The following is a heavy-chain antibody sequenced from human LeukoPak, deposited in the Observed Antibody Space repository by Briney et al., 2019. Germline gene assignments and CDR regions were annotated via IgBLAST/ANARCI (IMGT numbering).Heavy chain of an antibody. V-gene: IGHV4-4*02. J-gene: IGHJ4*02. D-gene: IGHD6-19*01. Sequence: PSENLSLTCAVSGGSISSINLWSWVRQPPGKGLEGIGEMYLSGTTHYNPSLKSRVTISIDKSRNQLSLELSSVTAADTAVYYCAGLEGRYSTGLYYYFDYWGQGILVTVSS. CDR2: MYLSGTT. CDR1: GGSISSINL. CDR3: AGLEGRYSTGLYYYFDY.